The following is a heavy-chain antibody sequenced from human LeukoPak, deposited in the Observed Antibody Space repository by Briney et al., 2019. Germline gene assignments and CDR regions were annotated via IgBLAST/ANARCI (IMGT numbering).Heavy chain of an antibody. CDR1: GFTFSNYW. CDR2: INSDGKTT. D-gene: IGHD3-10*01. J-gene: IGHJ4*02. Sequence: GGSLRLSCAASGFTFSNYWMYWVRQAPGKGLVWVSRINSDGKTTNYADSVKGRFTISRDNANNTLYLQMNSLRAEDTAVYYCARDITLTRGGRSDYWGQGTLVTVSS. V-gene: IGHV3-74*01. CDR3: ARDITLTRGGRSDY.